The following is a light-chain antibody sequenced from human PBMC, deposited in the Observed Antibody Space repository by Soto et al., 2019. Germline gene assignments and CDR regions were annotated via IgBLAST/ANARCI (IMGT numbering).Light chain of an antibody. CDR3: CSYAGSYYV. CDR1: SSDVGGYNY. V-gene: IGLV2-11*01. Sequence: QSVLTQPRSVSGSPGQSVTISCTGTSSDVGGYNYVSWYQQLPGKAPKLMIYDVSKRPSGVPDRFSGSKSVNTASLTISGLQAEDEADYYCCSYAGSYYVFGTGTKLTVL. CDR2: DVS. J-gene: IGLJ1*01.